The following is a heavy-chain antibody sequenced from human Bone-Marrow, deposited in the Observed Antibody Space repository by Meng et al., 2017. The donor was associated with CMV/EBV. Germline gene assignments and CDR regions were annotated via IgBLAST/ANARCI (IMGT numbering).Heavy chain of an antibody. CDR1: GFIFSSYS. V-gene: IGHV3-21*05. CDR2: ISSSSSYI. Sequence: GESLKISCAASGFIFSSYSMNWVRQAPGKGLEWVSYISSSSSYIYYADSVKGRFTISRDNAKNSLYLQMNSLRAEDTAVYYCSRDSTGALFGVVMMDYWGQGTLVTVSS. D-gene: IGHD3-3*01. CDR3: SRDSTGALFGVVMMDY. J-gene: IGHJ4*02.